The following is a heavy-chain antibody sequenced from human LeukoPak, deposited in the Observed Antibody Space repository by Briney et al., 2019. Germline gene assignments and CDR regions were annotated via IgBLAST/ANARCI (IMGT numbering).Heavy chain of an antibody. Sequence: GGSLRLSCAASGFTFSSYAMSWVRQAPGKGLEWVSAISGGGGSTYYADSVKGRFTISRDNSKNTLYLQMNSLRAEDTAVYYCAKIRTYYYDSSGYHTIDAFDIWGQGTMVTVSS. J-gene: IGHJ3*02. CDR1: GFTFSSYA. CDR3: AKIRTYYYDSSGYHTIDAFDI. D-gene: IGHD3-22*01. V-gene: IGHV3-23*01. CDR2: ISGGGGST.